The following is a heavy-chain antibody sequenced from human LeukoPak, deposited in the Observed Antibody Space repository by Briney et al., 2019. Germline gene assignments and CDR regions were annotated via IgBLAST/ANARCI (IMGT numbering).Heavy chain of an antibody. CDR3: ARAERVAAAAYDY. V-gene: IGHV4-59*01. CDR2: IYYSGST. J-gene: IGHJ4*02. CDR1: GGSFSGYY. Sequence: SETLSLTCAVYGGSFSGYYWSRIRQPPGKGLEWIGYIYYSGSTNYNPSLKSRVTISVDTSKNQFSLKLSSVTAADTAVYYCARAERVAAAAYDYWGQGTLVTVSS. D-gene: IGHD6-13*01.